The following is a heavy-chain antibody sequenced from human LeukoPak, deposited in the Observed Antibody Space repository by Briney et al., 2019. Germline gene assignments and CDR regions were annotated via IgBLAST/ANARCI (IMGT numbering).Heavy chain of an antibody. J-gene: IGHJ2*01. Sequence: GGSLRLSSAASGFTFSSYSMNWVRRAPGKELEWVSSISSSSSYIYYADSVKGRFTISRDNAKNSLYLQMNSLRAEDTAVYYCARLQGTRDFDLWGRGTLVTVSS. CDR2: ISSSSSYI. CDR3: ARLQGTRDFDL. CDR1: GFTFSSYS. D-gene: IGHD1-1*01. V-gene: IGHV3-21*01.